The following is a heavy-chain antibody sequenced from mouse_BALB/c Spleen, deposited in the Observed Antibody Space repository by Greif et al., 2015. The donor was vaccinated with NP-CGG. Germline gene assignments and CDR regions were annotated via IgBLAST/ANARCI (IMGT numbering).Heavy chain of an antibody. J-gene: IGHJ2*01. CDR3: AGTTYYFDY. D-gene: IGHD1-1*01. CDR1: GYTFTSYW. CDR2: IAPGSGST. Sequence: DLVKPGASVKLSCKASGYTFTSYWINWVKQRPGQGLEWIGRIAPGSGSTYYNEMFKGKATLTVDTSSSTAYIQLSSLSSEDSAVYFCAGTTYYFDYWGQGTTLTVSS. V-gene: IGHV1S41*01.